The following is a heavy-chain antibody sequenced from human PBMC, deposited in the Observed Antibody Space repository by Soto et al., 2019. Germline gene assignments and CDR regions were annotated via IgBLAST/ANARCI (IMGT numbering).Heavy chain of an antibody. V-gene: IGHV4-59*01. D-gene: IGHD6-13*01. J-gene: IGHJ4*02. CDR2: IYYSGST. Sequence: SETLSLTCTVSGSSISTYYWSWIRQPPEKGLEWIEYIYYSGSTNYNPPRKSRVTILVDTSKNQLSLKLSSVTAADIAVYYCARGSSSWQYYFDHWGQGTLVTVSS. CDR1: GSSISTYY. CDR3: ARGSSSWQYYFDH.